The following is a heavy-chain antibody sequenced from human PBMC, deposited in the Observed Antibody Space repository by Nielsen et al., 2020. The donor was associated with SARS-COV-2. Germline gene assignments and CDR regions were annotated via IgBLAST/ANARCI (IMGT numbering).Heavy chain of an antibody. Sequence: GESLKISCATSGLTFSSHALHWVRQAPGKGLQWMAIISYDGTEHYADSVKGRFTISRDNSKNTVYLQMNSLKLGDTAVYFCARETIDHTSSFFDYWGQGTLVTVSS. V-gene: IGHV3-30*04. CDR3: ARETIDHTSSFFDY. J-gene: IGHJ4*02. CDR2: ISYDGTE. D-gene: IGHD2-2*01. CDR1: GLTFSSHA.